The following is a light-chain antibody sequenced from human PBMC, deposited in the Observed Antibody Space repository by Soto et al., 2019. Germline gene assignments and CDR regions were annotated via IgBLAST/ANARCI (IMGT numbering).Light chain of an antibody. CDR1: SSNIGAGYD. J-gene: IGLJ3*02. CDR2: GNS. CDR3: QAYDSSLSCWV. Sequence: QSVLTQPPSVSGAPGQRVTISCTGSSSNIGAGYDVHGYQQLPGTAPKLLIYGNSTRPSGVPDRFSGSKSGTSAPLTSTGLQAEDEADSYCQAYDSSLSCWVCGGGTKLTVL. V-gene: IGLV1-40*01.